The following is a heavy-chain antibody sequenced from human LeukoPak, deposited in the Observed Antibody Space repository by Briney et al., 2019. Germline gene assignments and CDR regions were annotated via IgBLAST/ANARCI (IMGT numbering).Heavy chain of an antibody. J-gene: IGHJ6*02. Sequence: ASVKVSCKASGYTFTSYYMHWVRQAPGQGLEWMGIINPSGGSTSYAQKFQGRVTMTRDTSTSTVYMELSSLRSEDTAVYYCARDLVEHYYYYGMDVWGQGTTVTVSS. CDR1: GYTFTSYY. V-gene: IGHV1-46*01. CDR2: INPSGGST. CDR3: ARDLVEHYYYYGMDV. D-gene: IGHD1-1*01.